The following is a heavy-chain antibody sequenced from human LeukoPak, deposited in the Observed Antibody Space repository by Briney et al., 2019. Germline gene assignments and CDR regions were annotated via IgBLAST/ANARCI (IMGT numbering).Heavy chain of an antibody. D-gene: IGHD6-13*01. V-gene: IGHV3-33*06. CDR2: IWYDGSNK. CDR3: AKDQGIAAAGTNY. Sequence: PGGSLRLSCAASGLTFSSYEMNWVRQAPGKGLEWVAVIWYDGSNKYYADSVKGRFTISRDNSKNTLYLQMNSLRAEDTAVYYCAKDQGIAAAGTNYWGQGTLVTVSS. J-gene: IGHJ4*02. CDR1: GLTFSSYE.